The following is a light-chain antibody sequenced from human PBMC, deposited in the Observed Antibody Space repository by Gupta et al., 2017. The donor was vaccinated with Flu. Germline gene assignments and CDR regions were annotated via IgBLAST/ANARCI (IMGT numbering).Light chain of an antibody. Sequence: DRVTITGWASQDIRNYLAWYQQKPGKVPKLLIYAASSLQSGVPYRFSGSGSGTDFTLTISSLQPEDVATYYCQSYNGVPITFGQGTRLE. J-gene: IGKJ5*01. CDR2: AAS. V-gene: IGKV1-27*01. CDR3: QSYNGVPIT. CDR1: QDIRNY.